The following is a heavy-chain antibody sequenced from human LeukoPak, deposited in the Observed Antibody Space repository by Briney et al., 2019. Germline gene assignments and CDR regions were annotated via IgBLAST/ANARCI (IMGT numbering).Heavy chain of an antibody. V-gene: IGHV4-39*01. Sequence: SSETLSLTCSVSGASISGGTYYWGWIRQPPGKGLEWIGSIYYTGSTYDNPSLKSRVTISVDTSKNQFSLRLSSVTAADTAVYFCARRMAVGGKVDYWGQGTLVTVSS. J-gene: IGHJ4*02. CDR1: GASISGGTYY. D-gene: IGHD6-19*01. CDR3: ARRMAVGGKVDY. CDR2: IYYTGST.